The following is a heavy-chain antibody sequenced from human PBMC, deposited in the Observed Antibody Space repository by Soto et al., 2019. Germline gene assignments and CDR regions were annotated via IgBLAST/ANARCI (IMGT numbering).Heavy chain of an antibody. J-gene: IGHJ6*03. D-gene: IGHD4-17*01. Sequence: QVQLVQSGAEVKKPGSSVKVSCKASGGTFSSYTISWVRQAPGQGLEWMGRIIPILNIANYAQKFQGRVTITADKSTTTAYMELSSLRSEDTAVYYCARVSEMGTVTEGFYYYMDVWGKGTTVTVSS. CDR2: IIPILNIA. CDR3: ARVSEMGTVTEGFYYYMDV. V-gene: IGHV1-69*02. CDR1: GGTFSSYT.